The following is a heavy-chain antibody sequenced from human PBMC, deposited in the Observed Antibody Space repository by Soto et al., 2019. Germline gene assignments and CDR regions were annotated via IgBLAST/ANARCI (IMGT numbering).Heavy chain of an antibody. Sequence: SQTLSLTCTVSGGSISSGGYYWCWIRQHPGKGLEWIGYIYYSGSTYYNPSLKSRVTISVDTSKNQFSLKLSSVTAADTAVYYCARDRPGLQFFDYWGQGTLVTVSS. V-gene: IGHV4-31*03. D-gene: IGHD5-12*01. CDR2: IYYSGST. J-gene: IGHJ4*02. CDR3: ARDRPGLQFFDY. CDR1: GGSISSGGYY.